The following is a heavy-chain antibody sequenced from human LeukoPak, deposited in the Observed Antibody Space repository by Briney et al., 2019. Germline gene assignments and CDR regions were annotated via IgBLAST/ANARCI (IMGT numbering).Heavy chain of an antibody. Sequence: QTGGSLRLSCAASGFTFSSYAMSWVRQAPGEGLEWVAFIRYDGSNKYYADSVKGRFTISRDNSKNTLYLQMNSLRAEDTAVYYCAKVTAPQPGSITMDYWGQGTLVTVSS. CDR2: IRYDGSNK. J-gene: IGHJ4*02. CDR1: GFTFSSYA. D-gene: IGHD3-10*01. CDR3: AKVTAPQPGSITMDY. V-gene: IGHV3-30*02.